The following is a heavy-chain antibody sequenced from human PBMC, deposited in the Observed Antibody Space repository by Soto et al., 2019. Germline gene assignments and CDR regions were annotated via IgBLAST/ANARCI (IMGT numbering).Heavy chain of an antibody. Sequence: SQTLSLTCVISGDSVSSGSVTWSWLRQSPSRGLEWLGRTYYRSKWFNEYAPSVQGRITINPDTSNNQFSLQLNSVTPEDTAVYYCARGVFGILDYWGQGTPVTVSS. CDR1: GDSVSSGSVT. J-gene: IGHJ4*02. V-gene: IGHV6-1*01. CDR2: TYYRSKWFN. D-gene: IGHD3-10*02. CDR3: ARGVFGILDY.